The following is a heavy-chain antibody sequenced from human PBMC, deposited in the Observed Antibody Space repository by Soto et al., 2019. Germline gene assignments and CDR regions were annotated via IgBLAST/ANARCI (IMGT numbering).Heavy chain of an antibody. D-gene: IGHD4-17*01. V-gene: IGHV3-33*03. J-gene: IGHJ6*02. CDR3: ARAHYGDYESYYGMDV. Sequence: QEHLVESGGGVVQPGRSLRLSCAASGFTFETYGMHWVRQAPGKGLEWVAVIWYDGSNKYYADSVKGRFTISRDNSKNTVLLQMTSLRGEDTAIYYCARAHYGDYESYYGMDVWGQGTTVTVSS. CDR2: IWYDGSNK. CDR1: GFTFETYG.